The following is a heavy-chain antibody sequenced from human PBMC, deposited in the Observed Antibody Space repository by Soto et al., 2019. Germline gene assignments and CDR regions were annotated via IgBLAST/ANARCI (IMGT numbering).Heavy chain of an antibody. J-gene: IGHJ4*02. CDR2: IIPIFGTA. CDR3: ARDRRNYDGYNADY. Sequence: GASVKVSCKASGGTFSSYAISWVRQAPGQGLEWMGGIIPIFGTANYAQKFQGRVTITADESTSTAYMELSSLRSEDTAVYYCARDRRNYDGYNADYWGQGTLVTVSS. D-gene: IGHD4-17*01. V-gene: IGHV1-69*13. CDR1: GGTFSSYA.